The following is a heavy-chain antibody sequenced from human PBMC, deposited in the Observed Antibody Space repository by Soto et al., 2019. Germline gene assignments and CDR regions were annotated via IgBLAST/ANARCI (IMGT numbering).Heavy chain of an antibody. CDR3: AVYYYDSSGLKNDAFDI. V-gene: IGHV4-39*01. Sequence: QLQLQESGPGLVKPSETLSLTCTVSGGSISSSSYYWGWIRQPPGKGLEWIGSIYYSGSTYYNPSLKGRVTISVDTSKNQFSLKLSSVTAADTAVYYCAVYYYDSSGLKNDAFDIWGQGTMVTVSS. CDR2: IYYSGST. J-gene: IGHJ3*02. CDR1: GGSISSSSYY. D-gene: IGHD3-22*01.